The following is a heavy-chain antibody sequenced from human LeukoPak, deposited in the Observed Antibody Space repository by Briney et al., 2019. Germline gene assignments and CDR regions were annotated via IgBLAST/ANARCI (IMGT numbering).Heavy chain of an antibody. V-gene: IGHV3-49*04. Sequence: PGGSLRLSCTASGFTFGDYAMSWVRQAPGKGLEWVGFIRSKAYGGTTEYAASVKGRFTISRDDSKSIAYLQMNSLKTEDTAVYYCTRTQEIVGELYFDYWGQGTLVTVSS. J-gene: IGHJ4*02. CDR3: TRTQEIVGELYFDY. D-gene: IGHD1-26*01. CDR1: GFTFGDYA. CDR2: IRSKAYGGTT.